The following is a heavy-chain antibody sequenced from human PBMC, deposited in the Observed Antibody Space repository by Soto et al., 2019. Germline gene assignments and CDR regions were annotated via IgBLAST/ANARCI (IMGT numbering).Heavy chain of an antibody. J-gene: IGHJ5*02. Sequence: PGGSLRLSCSASGFNFSSYAMHWVRQAPGEGLEYVSAISSNGGSAYYADSVKGRFSISRDNAKNTLYLQMSSLRAEDTAVYYCVKTARKTGTTFWFDPWGQGTLVTVSS. V-gene: IGHV3-64D*08. CDR3: VKTARKTGTTFWFDP. CDR2: ISSNGGSA. D-gene: IGHD1-7*01. CDR1: GFNFSSYA.